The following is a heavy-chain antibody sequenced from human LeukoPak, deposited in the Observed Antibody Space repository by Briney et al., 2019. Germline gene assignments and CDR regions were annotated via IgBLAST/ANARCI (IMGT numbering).Heavy chain of an antibody. CDR1: GYTFTSYA. CDR3: ARDLRITMVRGVITPDY. D-gene: IGHD3-10*01. Sequence: ASVKVSCKASGYTFTSYAMNWVRRAPGQGLEWMGWINTNTGNPTYAQGFTGRFVFSLDTSVSTAYLQISSLKAEDTAVYYCARDLRITMVRGVITPDYWGQGTLVTVSS. V-gene: IGHV7-4-1*02. CDR2: INTNTGNP. J-gene: IGHJ4*02.